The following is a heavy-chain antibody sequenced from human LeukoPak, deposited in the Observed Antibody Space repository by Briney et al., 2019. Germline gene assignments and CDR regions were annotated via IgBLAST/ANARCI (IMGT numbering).Heavy chain of an antibody. CDR3: AKDPRAMGRYFFDD. V-gene: IGHV3-23*01. CDR1: GFTFNAYA. Sequence: GGSLRLSCVGSGFTFNAYAMSWVRQRPGKGPEWVSMISSSGDATDYAESVKDRLSISRDNAKKTLYLQINDPRGDDTAIYYCAKDPRAMGRYFFDDWGQGSLVTVSS. CDR2: ISSSGDAT. D-gene: IGHD3-16*01. J-gene: IGHJ4*01.